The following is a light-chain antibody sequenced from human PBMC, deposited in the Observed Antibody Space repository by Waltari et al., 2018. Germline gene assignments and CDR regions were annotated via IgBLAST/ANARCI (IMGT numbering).Light chain of an antibody. Sequence: DIQMTQSPSSRSASVGARVTITCQASQGVANSLNWYQQKPGKAPKLLISRASNLESGVPSSFSGGGYGTHFSFTISNLQPEDIATYYCQQFHIVLSFGQGTKLEIK. CDR1: QGVANS. V-gene: IGKV1-33*01. CDR3: QQFHIVLS. J-gene: IGKJ2*01. CDR2: RAS.